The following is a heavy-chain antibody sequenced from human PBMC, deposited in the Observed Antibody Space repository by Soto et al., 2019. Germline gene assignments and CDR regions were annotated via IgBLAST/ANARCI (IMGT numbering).Heavy chain of an antibody. Sequence: PSLTCTVSGGSVSSGSYYWSWIRQPPGKGLEWIGYIYYSGSTKYNPSLKSRVTISVDTSKNQFSLKLSSVTTADTAVYYCARTYYYDSSGYYQHFDYWGQGTLVTVSS. V-gene: IGHV4-61*01. CDR3: ARTYYYDSSGYYQHFDY. D-gene: IGHD3-22*01. CDR2: IYYSGST. CDR1: GGSVSSGSYY. J-gene: IGHJ4*02.